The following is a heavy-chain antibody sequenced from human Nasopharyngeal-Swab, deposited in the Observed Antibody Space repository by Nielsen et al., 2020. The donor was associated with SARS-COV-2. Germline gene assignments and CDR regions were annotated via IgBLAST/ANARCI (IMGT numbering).Heavy chain of an antibody. Sequence: SETLSLTCTVSGGSISSYYWSWIRQPPGKGLEWIGFIYYSGSAHYNPHLKSRVTISEDTSKNQFSLKLTSVTAADTAMYYCAATVTMVRGSMNYYFYGMDVWGQGTTVTVSS. CDR3: AATVTMVRGSMNYYFYGMDV. CDR2: IYYSGSA. V-gene: IGHV4-59*08. J-gene: IGHJ6*02. D-gene: IGHD3-10*01. CDR1: GGSISSYY.